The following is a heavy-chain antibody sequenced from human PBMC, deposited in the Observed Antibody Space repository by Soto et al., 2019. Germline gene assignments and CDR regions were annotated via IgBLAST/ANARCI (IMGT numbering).Heavy chain of an antibody. CDR3: AHIPESGSYLYWYFDL. D-gene: IGHD1-26*01. CDR1: GFSLSTSGVG. Sequence: QITLKESGPTLVKPTQTLTLTCTFSGFSLSTSGVGVGWIRQPPGKALEWLALIYWDDDKRYSPSLKSRLTITKATSKNQVVLTMTNMDPVDTATYYCAHIPESGSYLYWYFDLWGRGTLVTVSS. CDR2: IYWDDDK. J-gene: IGHJ2*01. V-gene: IGHV2-5*02.